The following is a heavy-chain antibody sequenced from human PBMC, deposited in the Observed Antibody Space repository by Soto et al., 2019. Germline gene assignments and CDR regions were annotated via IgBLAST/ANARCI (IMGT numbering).Heavy chain of an antibody. CDR1: DGSISSGGYY. CDR2: IYYSGST. J-gene: IGHJ4*02. CDR3: ARATWGESGYSYGYFDY. D-gene: IGHD5-18*01. V-gene: IGHV4-31*03. Sequence: SETLSLTCNVSDGSISSGGYYWSCIRQHPGKGLEWIGYIYYSGSTYYNPSLKSRVTISVDTSKNQFSLKLSSVTAADTVVYYCARATWGESGYSYGYFDYWGQGTLVTVSS.